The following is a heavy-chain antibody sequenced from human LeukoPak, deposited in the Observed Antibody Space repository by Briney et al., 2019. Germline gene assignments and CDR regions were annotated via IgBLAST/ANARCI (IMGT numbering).Heavy chain of an antibody. J-gene: IGHJ4*02. Sequence: PGRSLRLSCAASGFTFSSYAMHWVRQAPGKGLEWVALISYDGSNKYYADSVKARFIISRDNSKNTLYLQMNSLRAEDTAVYYCARGVRIAVAGNIDYWGQGTLVTVSS. CDR1: GFTFSSYA. V-gene: IGHV3-30*04. CDR3: ARGVRIAVAGNIDY. CDR2: ISYDGSNK. D-gene: IGHD6-19*01.